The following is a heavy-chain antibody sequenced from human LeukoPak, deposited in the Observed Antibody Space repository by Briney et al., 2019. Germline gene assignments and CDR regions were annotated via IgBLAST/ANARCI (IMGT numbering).Heavy chain of an antibody. CDR3: AKDLRSYPTYYFDY. CDR2: ITGSGGST. V-gene: IGHV3-23*01. Sequence: GGSLRLSCAASGFSFSNYAMSWVRQAPGKGLEWVSGITGSGGSTYYGDSAKGRFTISRDNSKNTLYLQMNSLRAEDTAVYYCAKDLRSYPTYYFDYWGQGTLVTVSS. J-gene: IGHJ4*02. D-gene: IGHD1-26*01. CDR1: GFSFSNYA.